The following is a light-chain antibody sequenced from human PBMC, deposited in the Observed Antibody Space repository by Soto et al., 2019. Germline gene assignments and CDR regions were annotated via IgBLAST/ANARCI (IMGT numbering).Light chain of an antibody. V-gene: IGLV1-47*01. J-gene: IGLJ3*02. CDR2: LNN. CDR1: SSNIASSY. Sequence: QSVLTQAPSASGAPGQRVTISCSGSSSNIASSYVFWYRQLPGTAPKLLIYLNNQRPSGVPDRFSGSKSGTSASLAISGLRSEDEAYYYCSTWDNSLSGHWVFGGGTKVTVL. CDR3: STWDNSLSGHWV.